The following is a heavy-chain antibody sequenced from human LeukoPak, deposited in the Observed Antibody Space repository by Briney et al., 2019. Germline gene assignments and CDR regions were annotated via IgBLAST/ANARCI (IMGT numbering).Heavy chain of an antibody. CDR2: IYYSGST. D-gene: IGHD3-22*01. V-gene: IGHV4-39*07. CDR3: AREGSSYDSSTNDAFDI. Sequence: SETLSLTCTVSGASISGTAYYWGWIRQPPGKGLEWIGSIYYSGSTYYNPSLKSRVTISVDTSKNQFSLKLSSVTAADTAVYYCAREGSSYDSSTNDAFDIWGQGTMVTVSS. J-gene: IGHJ3*02. CDR1: GASISGTAYY.